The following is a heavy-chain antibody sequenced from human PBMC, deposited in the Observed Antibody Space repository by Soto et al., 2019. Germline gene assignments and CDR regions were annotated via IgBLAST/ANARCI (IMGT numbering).Heavy chain of an antibody. CDR2: IIPIFGTA. V-gene: IGHV1-69*13. Sequence: SVKVSCKASGGTFSSYAISWVRQAPGQGLEWMGGIIPIFGTANYAQKFQGRVTITADESTSTAYMELSSLRSEDTAVYYCARGIAAAGTMNYWFDPWGQGTLVTVSS. CDR3: ARGIAAAGTMNYWFDP. CDR1: GGTFSSYA. D-gene: IGHD6-13*01. J-gene: IGHJ5*02.